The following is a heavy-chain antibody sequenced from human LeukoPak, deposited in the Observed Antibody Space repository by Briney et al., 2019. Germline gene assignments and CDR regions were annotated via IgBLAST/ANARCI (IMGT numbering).Heavy chain of an antibody. CDR1: RNSISSGYY. CDR3: ARDQGPFYYGSGSYSWFDP. CDR2: LHYSGTT. Sequence: PSETLSLTCTVFRNSISSGYYWGWIRQPPGKGLAWIGSLHYSGTTYYNPSLKSRVSISVDKSKNQFSLKLTSVTAADTAVYYCARDQGPFYYGSGSYSWFDPWGQGTLVTVSS. D-gene: IGHD3-10*01. J-gene: IGHJ5*02. V-gene: IGHV4-38-2*02.